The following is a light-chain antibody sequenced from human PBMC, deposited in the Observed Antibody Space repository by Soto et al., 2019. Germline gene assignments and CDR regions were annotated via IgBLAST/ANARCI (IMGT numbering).Light chain of an antibody. Sequence: QSALPQPASLSGSPGQRFTISGPGTRGDVGSYNLVSWYQQHPGKAPKLMIYEGSKRPSGVSNRFSGSKSGNTASLTISGLQAEDEADYYCCSYAGSSTVVFGGGTKLTVL. CDR2: EGS. V-gene: IGLV2-23*01. CDR3: CSYAGSSTVV. J-gene: IGLJ2*01. CDR1: RGDVGSYNL.